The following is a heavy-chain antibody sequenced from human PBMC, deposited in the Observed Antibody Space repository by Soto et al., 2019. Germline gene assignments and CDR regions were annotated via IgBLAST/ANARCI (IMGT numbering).Heavy chain of an antibody. CDR1: GDSMTKYY. CDR3: ARTLGAAYYFDF. Sequence: QVQLQESGPGLVKPSETLSLTCTVSGDSMTKYYWSWIRQPAGKVLDWIGRIYTSGRTNYNPSIKSRVTMSRDTSTNHFSLSLKSVTAADTAVDYCARTLGAAYYFDFWGQGALGTV. CDR2: IYTSGRT. V-gene: IGHV4-4*07. J-gene: IGHJ4*02. D-gene: IGHD1-26*01.